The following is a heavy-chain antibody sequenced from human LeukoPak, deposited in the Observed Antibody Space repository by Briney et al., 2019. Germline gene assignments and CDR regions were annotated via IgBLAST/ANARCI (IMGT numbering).Heavy chain of an antibody. V-gene: IGHV3-64D*06. CDR3: VREGLERRTNFDY. J-gene: IGHJ4*02. CDR2: ISMNVQTT. Sequence: GGSLRLSCSASGFTFTSHVMHWVRQAPGEGLQYLSGISMNVQTTYYAGSVKGRFTISRDSSKNTVYLQMNSLTGEDTAVYYCVREGLERRTNFDYWGQGTLVSVSS. CDR1: GFTFTSHV. D-gene: IGHD1-1*01.